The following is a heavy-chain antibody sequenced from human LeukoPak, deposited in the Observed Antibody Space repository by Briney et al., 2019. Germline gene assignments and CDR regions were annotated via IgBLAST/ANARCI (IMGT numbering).Heavy chain of an antibody. CDR2: ITYDGSNK. CDR3: VKNGGGSCYSGNAY. CDR1: GFTFSSYV. D-gene: IGHD2-15*01. V-gene: IGHV3-30-3*02. Sequence: PGGSLRLSCAASGFTFSSYVMHWVRQAPGKGLEWVAVITYDGSNKYYAESVKGRFTISRDNSKNTLYLQMNSLRAEDTAIYYCVKNGGGSCYSGNAYWGQGTLVTVSS. J-gene: IGHJ4*02.